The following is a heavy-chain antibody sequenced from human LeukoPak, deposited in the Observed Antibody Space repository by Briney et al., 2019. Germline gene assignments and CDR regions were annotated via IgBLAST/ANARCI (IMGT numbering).Heavy chain of an antibody. J-gene: IGHJ4*02. D-gene: IGHD6-13*01. V-gene: IGHV4-31*03. CDR3: ARTQQLARDYYFDY. CDR1: GGSISSGGYY. Sequence: SETLSLTCTVSGGSISSGGYYWSWTRQHPGKGLEWIGYIYYSGSTYYNPSLKSRVTISVDTSKNQFSLKLSSVTAADTAVYYCARTQQLARDYYFDYWGQGTLVTVSS. CDR2: IYYSGST.